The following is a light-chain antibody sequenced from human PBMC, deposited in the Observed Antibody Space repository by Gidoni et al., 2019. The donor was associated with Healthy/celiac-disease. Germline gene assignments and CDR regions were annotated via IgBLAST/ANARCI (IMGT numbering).Light chain of an antibody. J-gene: IGLJ1*01. CDR2: SNK. V-gene: IGLV1-44*01. CDR3: AAWDDSLNGYV. CDR1: SSYIGSNT. Sequence: QSVLTPPPSASATPGQRVTISCSGSSSYIGSNTVNWSQQLPGTAPKLLIYSNKQRPSGVPDRCSGSKSGTSASLAISGLQSEEEADYYCAAWDDSLNGYVFGTGTKVTVL.